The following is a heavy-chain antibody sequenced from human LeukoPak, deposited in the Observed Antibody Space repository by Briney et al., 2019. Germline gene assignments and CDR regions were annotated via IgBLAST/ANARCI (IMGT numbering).Heavy chain of an antibody. D-gene: IGHD6-6*01. J-gene: IGHJ5*02. CDR1: GGYISSSSYY. Sequence: SETLSLNGTVSGGYISSSSYYWSWIRQPLGKGLEWIGSIYYSGSTYYNQSLKSRVTISVDTSKNQFSLRLSSGTDADTAVYYCARRWTNIAARPGGFDPWGQGTLVTVSS. CDR3: ARRWTNIAARPGGFDP. V-gene: IGHV4-39*01. CDR2: IYYSGST.